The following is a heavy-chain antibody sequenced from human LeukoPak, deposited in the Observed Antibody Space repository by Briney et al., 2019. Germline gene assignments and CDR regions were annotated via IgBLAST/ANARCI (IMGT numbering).Heavy chain of an antibody. CDR2: ISSGSGTVT. CDR1: GFTFSSYA. V-gene: IGHV3-23*01. CDR3: AKDSPMSRGNYDLDY. D-gene: IGHD3-22*01. Sequence: GGSLRLSCAASGFTFSSYAMSWVRQAPGKGLEWVSVISSGSGTVTHYADSVKGRFTISRDNSWNTLYLQMSSLRAEDTAVYYCAKDSPMSRGNYDLDYWGQGTLVTVSS. J-gene: IGHJ4*02.